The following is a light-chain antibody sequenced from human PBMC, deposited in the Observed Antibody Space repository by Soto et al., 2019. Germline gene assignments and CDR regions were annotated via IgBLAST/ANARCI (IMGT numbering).Light chain of an antibody. J-gene: IGKJ5*01. CDR3: QQSYSTPT. CDR1: QIISPW. Sequence: DIQMNQSPPTLSAYVGDTVTITCRASQIISPWLAWYQQKPGKAPRLLIYKTSRLASGVPVRFSGSEYGTEFTLTIRSLQPEDFATYYCQQSYSTPTFCQVTRLEIK. V-gene: IGKV1-5*03. CDR2: KTS.